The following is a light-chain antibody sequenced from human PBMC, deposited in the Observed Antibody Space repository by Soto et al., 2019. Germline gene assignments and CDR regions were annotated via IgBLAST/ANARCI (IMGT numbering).Light chain of an antibody. CDR3: LQHNNYPPLT. Sequence: DIQMTQSPSSLSASVGDRVTITCRASQGIRNELAWYQQKPGKAPKRLIYAASSLQNGVPSRFSGSGSGTEFPLPISSLQPEDSATYYCLQHNNYPPLTLGGGTKVEIK. V-gene: IGKV1-17*01. J-gene: IGKJ4*01. CDR1: QGIRNE. CDR2: AAS.